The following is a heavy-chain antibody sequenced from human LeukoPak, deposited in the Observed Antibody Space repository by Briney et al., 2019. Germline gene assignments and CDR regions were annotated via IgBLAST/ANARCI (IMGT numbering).Heavy chain of an antibody. V-gene: IGHV4-34*01. CDR2: INHSGST. D-gene: IGHD5-18*01. J-gene: IGHJ6*03. CDR1: GGSFSGYY. Sequence: SSETLSLTCAVYGGSFSGYYWSWIRQPPGKGLEWIGEINHSGSTNYNPSLKSRVTISVDTSKNQFSLKLTSVTAADTAVYYCARTTEGGYTYGYFYYYYMDVWGKGTTVTISS. CDR3: ARTTEGGYTYGYFYYYYMDV.